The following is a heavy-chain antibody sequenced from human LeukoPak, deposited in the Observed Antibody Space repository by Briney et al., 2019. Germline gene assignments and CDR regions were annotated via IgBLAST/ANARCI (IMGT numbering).Heavy chain of an antibody. V-gene: IGHV4-34*01. Sequence: SETLSLTCAVYGGSFSGYYWSWIRQPPGKGLEWIGEINHSGSTNYNPSLKSRVTISVDTSKNQFSLKLSSVTAADTAVYYCARGGAIVVVPAAIVSFRDALDIWGQGTMVTVSS. CDR1: GGSFSGYY. J-gene: IGHJ3*02. D-gene: IGHD2-2*02. CDR3: ARGGAIVVVPAAIVSFRDALDI. CDR2: INHSGST.